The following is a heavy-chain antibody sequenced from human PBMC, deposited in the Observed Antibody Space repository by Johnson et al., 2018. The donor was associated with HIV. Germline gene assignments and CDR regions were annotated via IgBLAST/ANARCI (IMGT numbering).Heavy chain of an antibody. Sequence: QVQLMESGGGLVQPGGSLRLSCAASGLTFRSYWMNWVRQAPGKGLEWVAVISYDGSNKYYADSVKGRFTISRDNSKNTLYLQMYSLRAEDTAVYYCAREWGEGAFDIWGQGTMVTVSS. CDR1: GLTFRSYW. J-gene: IGHJ3*02. D-gene: IGHD3-16*01. V-gene: IGHV3-30*03. CDR3: AREWGEGAFDI. CDR2: ISYDGSNK.